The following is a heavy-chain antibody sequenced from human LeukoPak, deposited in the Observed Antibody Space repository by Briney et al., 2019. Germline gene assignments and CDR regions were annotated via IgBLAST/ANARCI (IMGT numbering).Heavy chain of an antibody. V-gene: IGHV1-8*03. CDR3: ARGPRSHTNWFDP. CDR1: GYTFTSYD. Sequence: ASVKVSCKASGYTFTSYDINWVRHAPGQRLDSMGWMNPNSGNTGYAQKFQGRVTTTRNTSISTAYMELSSLRSEDTAVYYCARGPRSHTNWFDPWGQGTLVTVSS. J-gene: IGHJ5*02. CDR2: MNPNSGNT.